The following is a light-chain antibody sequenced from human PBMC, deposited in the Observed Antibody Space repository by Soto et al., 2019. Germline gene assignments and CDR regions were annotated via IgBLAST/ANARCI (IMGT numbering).Light chain of an antibody. CDR3: QSYDSSLSGWV. V-gene: IGLV1-40*01. Sequence: QAVVTQPPSVSGAPGQRVTISCTGYNSNIGAGYDVHWYQQLPVTAPKLLIYGNSNRPSGVPDRFSASKSGTSASLAITGLQAEDEADYYCQSYDSSLSGWVFGGGTKLTVL. CDR1: NSNIGAGYD. CDR2: GNS. J-gene: IGLJ3*02.